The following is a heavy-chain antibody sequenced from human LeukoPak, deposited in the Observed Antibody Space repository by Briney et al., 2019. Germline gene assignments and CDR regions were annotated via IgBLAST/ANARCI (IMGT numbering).Heavy chain of an antibody. Sequence: PGRSLRLSCAASGFTFSTYEMNWVRQAPGRGLEWISYISSNGRAMYYADSVKGRFTISRDNVKNSLYLQMSSLRAEDTAVYYCARMDYAGNWPDKWGQGTLVTVSS. V-gene: IGHV3-48*03. D-gene: IGHD4-23*01. CDR2: ISSNGRAM. CDR3: ARMDYAGNWPDK. J-gene: IGHJ4*02. CDR1: GFTFSTYE.